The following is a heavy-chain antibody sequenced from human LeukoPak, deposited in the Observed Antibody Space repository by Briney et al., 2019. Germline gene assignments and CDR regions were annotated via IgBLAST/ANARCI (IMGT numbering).Heavy chain of an antibody. CDR1: GGSISSGSYY. CDR3: ARGPSVYYDSSRSLSGFDP. D-gene: IGHD3-22*01. Sequence: SETLSLTCTVSGGSISSGSYYWSWVRQPAGKGLECLGRIYSSGTTDYNPSLKSRVTISVDTSKNQFSLRLSSVTAADTAVYYCARGPSVYYDSSRSLSGFDPWGQGTLVTVSS. CDR2: IYSSGTT. J-gene: IGHJ5*02. V-gene: IGHV4-61*02.